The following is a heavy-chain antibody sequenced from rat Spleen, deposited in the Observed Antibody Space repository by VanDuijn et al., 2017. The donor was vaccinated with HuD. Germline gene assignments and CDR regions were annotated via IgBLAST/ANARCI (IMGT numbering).Heavy chain of an antibody. J-gene: IGHJ4*01. CDR3: VKDRDYGNDPNWAHNVMDA. D-gene: IGHD1-7*01. Sequence: EVQLVESGGGLVQPGGSMKLSCAASGFTFNNYGMAWVRQAPTKGLEGVATISYGDSSGHSNTYYRDSVKGRFTFSRDNAKSILYLQMDSLRSEDTATYFCVKDRDYGNDPNWAHNVMDAWGQGASVTVSS. V-gene: IGHV5-29*01. CDR2: ISYGDSSGHSNT. CDR1: GFTFNNYG.